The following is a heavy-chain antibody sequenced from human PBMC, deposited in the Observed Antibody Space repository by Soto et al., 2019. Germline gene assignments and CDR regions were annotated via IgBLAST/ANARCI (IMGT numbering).Heavy chain of an antibody. Sequence: SETLSLSCTVSVGSISSYYWSWIRQPPGKGLEWIGYIYYSGSTNYNPSLKSRVTISVDTSKNQFSLKLSSVTAADTAVYYCARACTSCYTSYYYYGMDVWGQGTTVTVSS. CDR1: VGSISSYY. CDR3: ARACTSCYTSYYYYGMDV. J-gene: IGHJ6*02. D-gene: IGHD2-2*02. CDR2: IYYSGST. V-gene: IGHV4-59*01.